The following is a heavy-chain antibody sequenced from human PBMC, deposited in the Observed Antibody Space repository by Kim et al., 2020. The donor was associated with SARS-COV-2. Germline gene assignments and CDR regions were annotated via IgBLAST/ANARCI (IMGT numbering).Heavy chain of an antibody. Sequence: YADSVKGRFTISRDDSKNTLYLQMNSLRAEDTAVYYCARDHGGTVTYFDYWGQGTLVTVSS. V-gene: IGHV3-33*01. D-gene: IGHD1-26*01. CDR3: ARDHGGTVTYFDY. J-gene: IGHJ4*02.